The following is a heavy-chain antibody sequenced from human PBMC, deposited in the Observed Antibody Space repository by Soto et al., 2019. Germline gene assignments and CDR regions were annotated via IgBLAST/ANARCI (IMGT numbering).Heavy chain of an antibody. CDR1: CGSFSGYY. Sequence: AETLFLTYAFYCGSFSGYYWRWIHQPPGRGLGRVGYGFYSGGTNYSPSLKSRAGISMDTSKNQFSLGLTSVTAADTAVYYCAKAGFSYGRLRFWGQGIRVTGSS. CDR2: GFYSGGT. J-gene: IGHJ4*02. D-gene: IGHD3-10*01. CDR3: AKAGFSYGRLRF. V-gene: IGHV4-34*11.